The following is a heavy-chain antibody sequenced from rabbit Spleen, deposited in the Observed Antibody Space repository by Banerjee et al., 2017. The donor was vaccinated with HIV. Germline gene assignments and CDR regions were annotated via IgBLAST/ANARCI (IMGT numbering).Heavy chain of an antibody. D-gene: IGHD8-1*01. CDR1: GFSFSSSYW. Sequence: QEQLEESGGDLVKPEGSLTLTCTASGFSFSSSYWICWVRQAPGKGLEWIACIYVGSSGNAYYASWAKGRFTISKTSSTTVTLQMTSLTAADTATYFCARDTGTSFSTYGMDLWGQGTLVTVS. V-gene: IGHV1S45*01. J-gene: IGHJ6*01. CDR3: ARDTGTSFSTYGMDL. CDR2: IYVGSSGNA.